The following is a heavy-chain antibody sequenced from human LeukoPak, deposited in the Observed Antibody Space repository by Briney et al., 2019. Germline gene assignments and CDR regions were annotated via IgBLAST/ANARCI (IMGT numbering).Heavy chain of an antibody. V-gene: IGHV3-30*02. J-gene: IGHJ4*02. Sequence: GGSLRLSCAASGITFSSYGMHWVRQAPGKGLEGVAFIRYDGSNKYYADSVKGRFTISRDNSKNTLYLQMNSLRAEDTAVYYCAKVSVVGALDFDYWGQGTLVTVSS. D-gene: IGHD1-26*01. CDR3: AKVSVVGALDFDY. CDR2: IRYDGSNK. CDR1: GITFSSYG.